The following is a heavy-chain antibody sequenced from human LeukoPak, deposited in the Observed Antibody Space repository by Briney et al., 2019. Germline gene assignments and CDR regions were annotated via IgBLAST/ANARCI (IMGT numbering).Heavy chain of an antibody. Sequence: SETLSLTCTVSGGSISSGDYYWSWLRQPPGTGLEWVGYIYYSGSTYYNPSLKSRVTISVDTSKNQFSLKLSSVTAADTAVYYCARVPEAAAGNCYCYGMDVWGQGTTVTVSS. D-gene: IGHD6-13*01. J-gene: IGHJ6*02. CDR3: ARVPEAAAGNCYCYGMDV. CDR1: GGSISSGDYY. V-gene: IGHV4-30-4*01. CDR2: IYYSGST.